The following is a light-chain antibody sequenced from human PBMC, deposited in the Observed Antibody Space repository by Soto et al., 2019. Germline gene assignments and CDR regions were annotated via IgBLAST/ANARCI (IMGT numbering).Light chain of an antibody. CDR2: EVT. CDR3: TSYSSSRPVL. CDR1: SSDVGAYNY. J-gene: IGLJ2*01. Sequence: QSVLTQPASVSGSLGQSITLSCTGTSSDVGAYNYVSWYQPHPDKAPTLLIFEVTNRPSGVSGRFSGSKSGITASLSISGLQPEDEADYYCTSYSSSRPVLVGGGTKVIVL. V-gene: IGLV2-14*01.